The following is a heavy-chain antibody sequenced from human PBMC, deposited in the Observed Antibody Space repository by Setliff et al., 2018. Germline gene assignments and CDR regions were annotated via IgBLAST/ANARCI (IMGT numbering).Heavy chain of an antibody. CDR2: IKSKTDGGTT. CDR1: GFTFSNAW. D-gene: IGHD3-16*02. Sequence: PGGSLRLSCAASGFTFSNAWMSWVRQAPGKGLKWVGRIKSKTDGGTTDYAAPVKGRFTISRDDSKNTLYLQMNSLKTEDTAVYYCTTDTPFDWVWGSYRKRTQHLYYFDYWGQGTLVTVSS. CDR3: TTDTPFDWVWGSYRKRTQHLYYFDY. J-gene: IGHJ4*02. V-gene: IGHV3-15*01.